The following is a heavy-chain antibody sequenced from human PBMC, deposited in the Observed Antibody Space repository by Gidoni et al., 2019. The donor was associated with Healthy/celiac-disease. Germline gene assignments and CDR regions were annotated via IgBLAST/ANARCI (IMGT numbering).Heavy chain of an antibody. J-gene: IGHJ6*02. CDR2: IYYSGST. CDR3: ARVGAARRRGGMDV. Sequence: QVQLQESGPGLVKPSETLSLTCTVSGGSISSYYWSWIRQPPGKGLEWIGYIYYSGSTNYNPSLKSRVTISVDTSKNQFSLKLSSVTAADTAVYYCARVGAARRRGGMDVWGQGTTVTVSS. D-gene: IGHD6-6*01. V-gene: IGHV4-59*01. CDR1: GGSISSYY.